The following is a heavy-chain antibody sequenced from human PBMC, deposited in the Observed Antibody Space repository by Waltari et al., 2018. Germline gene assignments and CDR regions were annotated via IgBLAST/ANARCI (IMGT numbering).Heavy chain of an antibody. J-gene: IGHJ4*02. CDR3: ATSRTQLAPLDY. D-gene: IGHD6-13*01. CDR1: GFTFSSYA. Sequence: EVQLVESGGGLVQPGGSLRLSCAASGFTFSSYAMHWVRQAPGKGLEYVSAISSNGGSTYYADSMKGRFTISRDNSKNTLYLQMGSLRAEDMAVYYCATSRTQLAPLDYWGQGTLVTVSS. CDR2: ISSNGGST. V-gene: IGHV3-64*07.